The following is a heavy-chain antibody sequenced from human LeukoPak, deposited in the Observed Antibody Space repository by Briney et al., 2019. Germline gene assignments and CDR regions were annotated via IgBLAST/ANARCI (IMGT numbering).Heavy chain of an antibody. CDR3: TRHFWSGLNWFDP. Sequence: GGSLRLSCTASGFTFGDYAMSWVRQAPGKGLEGVGFIRSKDYGGTTEYAASVKGRFTISRDDYKSIAYLQMNSLKTEDTAVYYCTRHFWSGLNWFDPWGQGTLVTVSS. CDR2: IRSKDYGGTT. CDR1: GFTFGDYA. J-gene: IGHJ5*02. D-gene: IGHD3-3*02. V-gene: IGHV3-49*04.